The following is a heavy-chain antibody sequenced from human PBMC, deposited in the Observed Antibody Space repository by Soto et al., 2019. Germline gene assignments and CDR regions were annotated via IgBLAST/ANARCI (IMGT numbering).Heavy chain of an antibody. CDR2: IIPMRLVT. J-gene: IGHJ3*01. D-gene: IGHD2-2*01. CDR3: SIGSWSAETFDV. V-gene: IGHV1-69*02. CDR1: GGTFNTYT. Sequence: QVHLIQSGAEVKKPGSSVKVSCKAAGGTFNTYTLFWMRQAPGHGLEWMGRIIPMRLVTNSAQKFQGRLTLSAHKSTGTAFMELTSLTSEDTAVYYCSIGSWSAETFDVWGQGTMVTVSS.